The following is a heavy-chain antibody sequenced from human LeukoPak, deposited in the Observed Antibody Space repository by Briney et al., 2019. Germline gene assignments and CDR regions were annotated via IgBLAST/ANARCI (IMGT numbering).Heavy chain of an antibody. Sequence: EASVKVSCKASGYTFTGYYMHWVRQAPGQGLEWMGWINPNSGGTNYAQKLQGRVTMTRDTSISTAYMELSRLRSDDTAVYYCARDRIVVVPAASSVGRYYYYMDVWGKGTTVTVSS. V-gene: IGHV1-2*02. CDR3: ARDRIVVVPAASSVGRYYYYMDV. CDR2: INPNSGGT. CDR1: GYTFTGYY. J-gene: IGHJ6*03. D-gene: IGHD2-2*01.